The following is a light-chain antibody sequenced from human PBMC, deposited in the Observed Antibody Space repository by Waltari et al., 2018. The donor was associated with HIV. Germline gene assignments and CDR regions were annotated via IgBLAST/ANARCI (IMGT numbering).Light chain of an antibody. CDR1: QSVSSY. Sequence: EIVLTHSPATLSLSPGERATLSCRARQSVSSYLAWYQQKPGRASRLLIYDASNRATGIPARFSGSGSGTDFTLTISSLEPEDFAVYYCQQRSNWPLTFGGGTKVEIK. V-gene: IGKV3-11*01. CDR2: DAS. CDR3: QQRSNWPLT. J-gene: IGKJ4*01.